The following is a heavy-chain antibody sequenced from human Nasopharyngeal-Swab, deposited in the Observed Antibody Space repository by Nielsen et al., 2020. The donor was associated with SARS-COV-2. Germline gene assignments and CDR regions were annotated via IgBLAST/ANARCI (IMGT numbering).Heavy chain of an antibody. CDR3: ARGGYSSGWVVY. Sequence: SETLSPTCTVSGSSISSGYYWGWIRLPPGKGLEWIGSIYHSGSTYYNPSLKSRVTISVDTSKNQFSLKLSSVTAADTAVYYCARGGYSSGWVVYWGQGTLVTVSS. D-gene: IGHD6-19*01. V-gene: IGHV4-38-2*02. CDR2: IYHSGST. J-gene: IGHJ4*02. CDR1: GSSISSGYY.